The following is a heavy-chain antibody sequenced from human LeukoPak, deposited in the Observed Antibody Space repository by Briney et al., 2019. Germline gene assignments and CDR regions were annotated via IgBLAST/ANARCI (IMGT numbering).Heavy chain of an antibody. CDR2: ISGSGGST. V-gene: IGHV3-23*01. D-gene: IGHD4-23*01. CDR1: GFTFSSYA. CDR3: ARDRATVVTPELCFDY. Sequence: GGSLRLSCAASGFTFSSYAMSWVRQAPGKGLEWVSAISGSGGSTYYADSVKGRFTISRDYSKNTLYLQMNSLRAEDTAVYYCARDRATVVTPELCFDYWGQGTLVTVSS. J-gene: IGHJ4*02.